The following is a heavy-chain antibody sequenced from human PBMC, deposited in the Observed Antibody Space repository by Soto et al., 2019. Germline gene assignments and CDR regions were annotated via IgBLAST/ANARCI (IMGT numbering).Heavy chain of an antibody. CDR2: SSPHKENT. V-gene: IGHV1-18*01. Sequence: QVQLVQSGAEVKKPGASVKVSCKTSGYTFSSIGISCVRQAPGQGLEWMGWSSPHKENTDYAQRLQGRVTMTTDTSTSTAYMELMSLRSDDTAVYFCARDLDGSGSYYTKYWGQGTLVTVSS. J-gene: IGHJ4*02. CDR3: ARDLDGSGSYYTKY. D-gene: IGHD3-10*01. CDR1: GYTFSSIG.